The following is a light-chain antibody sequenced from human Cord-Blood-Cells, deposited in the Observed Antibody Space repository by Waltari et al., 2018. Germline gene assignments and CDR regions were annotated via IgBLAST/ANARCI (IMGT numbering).Light chain of an antibody. CDR2: QDS. V-gene: IGLV3-1*01. J-gene: IGLJ2*01. CDR1: KLGDKY. Sequence: SYELTQPPSVSMSPGQTASITCSGEKLGDKYACWSQQKPGQSPVPFIYQDSKRPSGIPERFSGSNSGNTATLTISGTQAMDEADYYCQAWDSSTGVVFGGGTKLTVL. CDR3: QAWDSSTGVV.